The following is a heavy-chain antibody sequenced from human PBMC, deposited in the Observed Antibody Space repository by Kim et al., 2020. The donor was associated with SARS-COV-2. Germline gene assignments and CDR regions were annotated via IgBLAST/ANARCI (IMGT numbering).Heavy chain of an antibody. Sequence: GGSLRLSCAASGFTFSSYGMHWVRQAPGKGLEWVSVISYDGSSKYYADSVKGRFTISRDNSKNTLYLQMNRLRAEDTAVYYCAKARWIVLVLSANRDDAFVILGQGRMVTVSS. V-gene: IGHV3-30*18. D-gene: IGHD2-2*01. CDR1: GFTFSSYG. J-gene: IGHJ3*02. CDR3: AKARWIVLVLSANRDDAFVI. CDR2: ISYDGSSK.